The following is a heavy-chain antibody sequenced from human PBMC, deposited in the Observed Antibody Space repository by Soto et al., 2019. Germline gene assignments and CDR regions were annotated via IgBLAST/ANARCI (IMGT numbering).Heavy chain of an antibody. CDR2: IIPIFGTA. D-gene: IGHD3-3*01. CDR1: GGTFSSYA. J-gene: IGHJ6*02. Sequence: SVKVSCKASGGTFSSYAISWVRQAPGQGLEWMGGIIPIFGTANYAQKFQGRVTITADKSTSTAYMELSSLRSEDTAVYYCARAATYYDFWSGYYKDYGMDVWGQGTTVTVSS. CDR3: ARAATYYDFWSGYYKDYGMDV. V-gene: IGHV1-69*06.